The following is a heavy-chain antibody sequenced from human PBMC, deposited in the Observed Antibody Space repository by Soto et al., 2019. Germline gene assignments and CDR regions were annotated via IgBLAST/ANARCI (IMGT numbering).Heavy chain of an antibody. CDR2: IYPGDSDT. Sequence: GESLKICCTGSGYSFTIYWIGWVRQMPGKGLDCMGIIYPGDSDTRYSPSFQGQVTISADKSISTAYLQWSSLKASDTAMYYWAEAGGYDYGEGCDSWGLDVWGQGTTVTVSS. D-gene: IGHD5-12*01. J-gene: IGHJ6*02. CDR1: GYSFTIYW. CDR3: AEAGGYDYGEGCDSWGLDV. V-gene: IGHV5-51*01.